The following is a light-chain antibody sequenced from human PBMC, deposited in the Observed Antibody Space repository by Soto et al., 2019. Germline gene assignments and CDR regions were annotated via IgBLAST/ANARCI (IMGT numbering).Light chain of an antibody. J-gene: IGLJ3*02. Sequence: QSALTQPASVSGSPGQSITISCTGTSSDVGAYNHVSWYQQHPGKAPKLMIYEVSNRPSGVSNRFSGSKSGNTASLTISGLQAEDEADYYCSSYTSSSTWLFGGGTKLTVL. CDR1: SSDVGAYNH. V-gene: IGLV2-14*01. CDR2: EVS. CDR3: SSYTSSSTWL.